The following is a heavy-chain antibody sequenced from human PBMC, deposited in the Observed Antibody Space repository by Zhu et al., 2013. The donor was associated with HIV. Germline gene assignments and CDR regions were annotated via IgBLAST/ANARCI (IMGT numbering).Heavy chain of an antibody. D-gene: IGHD2-2*01. CDR1: GFTFTSSA. V-gene: IGHV1-58*01. CDR3: ARDGPDPTYCSSTSCYFPSLNWFDP. CDR2: IVVGSGNT. J-gene: IGHJ5*02. Sequence: QMQLVQSGPEVKKPGTSVKVSCKASGFTFTSSAVQWVRQARGQRLEWIGWIVVGSGNTNYAQKFQERVTITRDMSTSTAYMELSRLRSDDTAVYYCARDGPDPTYCSSTSCYFPSLNWFDPWGQGTLVTVSS.